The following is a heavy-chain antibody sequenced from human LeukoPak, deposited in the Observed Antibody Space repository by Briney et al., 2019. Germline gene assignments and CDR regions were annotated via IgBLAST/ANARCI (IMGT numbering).Heavy chain of an antibody. Sequence: GGSLRLSCAASGFTFSSYAMHWVRQAPGKGLEWVAVISYDGSNKYYADSVKGRFTISRDNSKNTLYLQMNSLRAEDTAVYHCARDRSGSGSTLDYWGQGTLVTVSS. D-gene: IGHD3-10*01. J-gene: IGHJ4*02. V-gene: IGHV3-30-3*01. CDR3: ARDRSGSGSTLDY. CDR1: GFTFSSYA. CDR2: ISYDGSNK.